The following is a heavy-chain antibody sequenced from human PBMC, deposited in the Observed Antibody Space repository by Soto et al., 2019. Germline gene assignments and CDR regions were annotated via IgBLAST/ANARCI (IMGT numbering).Heavy chain of an antibody. V-gene: IGHV4-34*01. Sequence: SETLSLTCAVYGGSLSRYYRSWIRQPPGKGLEWIGEINPSGGTNYNPSLKSRVTISEDTSKNQFSLRLTSVTAADTAMYYCTRSQDYGSYYYMDVWGKGTTVTVSS. D-gene: IGHD4-17*01. CDR2: INPSGGT. CDR1: GGSLSRYY. J-gene: IGHJ6*03. CDR3: TRSQDYGSYYYMDV.